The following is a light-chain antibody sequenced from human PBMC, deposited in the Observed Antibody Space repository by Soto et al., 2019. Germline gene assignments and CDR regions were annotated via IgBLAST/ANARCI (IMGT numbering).Light chain of an antibody. CDR2: GNT. CDR3: QSYENSRTGFYV. J-gene: IGLJ1*01. V-gene: IGLV1-40*01. CDR1: SSGIGAGFD. Sequence: QSVLTQPPSVSGAPGQRVTISCSGSSSGIGAGFDVHWYQHLPGTAPNLLIYGNTNRPSGVPGRFSGSKSGTSASLVISGLQAEDEADYYCQSYENSRTGFYVFGTGTKVTVL.